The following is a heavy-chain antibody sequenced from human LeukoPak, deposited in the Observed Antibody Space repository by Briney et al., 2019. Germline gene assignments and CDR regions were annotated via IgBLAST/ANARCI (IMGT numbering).Heavy chain of an antibody. CDR3: ARERVYCSSTSCYDGASRYGMDV. J-gene: IGHJ6*02. CDR2: INPNSGGT. D-gene: IGHD2-2*01. Sequence: ASVKVSCKASGYTFTGYYMHWVRQAPGQGLEWMGWINPNSGGTNYAQKFQGRVTMTRDTSISTAYMELSRLRSDDTAVCYCARERVYCSSTSCYDGASRYGMDVWGQGTTVTVSS. CDR1: GYTFTGYY. V-gene: IGHV1-2*02.